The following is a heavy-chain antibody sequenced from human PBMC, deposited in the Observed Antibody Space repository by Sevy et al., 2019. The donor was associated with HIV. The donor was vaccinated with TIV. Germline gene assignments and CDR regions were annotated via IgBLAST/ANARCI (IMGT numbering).Heavy chain of an antibody. D-gene: IGHD6-25*01. J-gene: IGHJ5*01. Sequence: GGSLRLSCAASGFIFSNHWMTWVRQTPEKGLEWVASMNKDGSDIYYVDSVKGRFTISRDNAKNSLYLQMHSLGAEDTAVYYCTRDVAALDSWGQGTLVTVSS. CDR2: MNKDGSDI. CDR1: GFIFSNHW. CDR3: TRDVAALDS. V-gene: IGHV3-7*01.